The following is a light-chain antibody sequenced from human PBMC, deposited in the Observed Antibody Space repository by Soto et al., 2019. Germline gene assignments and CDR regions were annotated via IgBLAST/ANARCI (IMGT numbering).Light chain of an antibody. CDR3: QKYNSAPLT. V-gene: IGKV1-27*01. J-gene: IGKJ4*01. CDR2: ATS. CDR1: QGIAPY. Sequence: DVQMTQSPSSLSAFVGDRVTITCRASQGIAPYLGWFQQKPGKVPKLLIYATSTLQSGVPSRFSGSGSGTDVTLTINSLQPKDVATYYCQKYNSAPLTFGGGTKVEIK.